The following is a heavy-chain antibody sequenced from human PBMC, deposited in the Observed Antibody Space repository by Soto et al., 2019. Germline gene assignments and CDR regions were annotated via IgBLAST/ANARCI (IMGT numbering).Heavy chain of an antibody. Sequence: ASVKVSCKASGYTFTSYGISWVRQAPGQGLEWMGWISAYNGNTNYAQKLQGRVTMTTDTSTSTAYMELRSLRSDDTAVYYCARDKTTRSAVAAPGSSWGQGTPVTVSS. D-gene: IGHD6-19*01. CDR3: ARDKTTRSAVAAPGSS. CDR1: GYTFTSYG. J-gene: IGHJ5*02. CDR2: ISAYNGNT. V-gene: IGHV1-18*01.